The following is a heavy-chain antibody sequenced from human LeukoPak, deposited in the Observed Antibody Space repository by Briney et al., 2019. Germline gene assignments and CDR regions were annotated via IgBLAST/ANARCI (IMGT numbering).Heavy chain of an antibody. CDR2: INPSGGST. Sequence: ASVKVSCKASGYTFTSYYMHWVRQAPGQGLEWMGIINPSGGSTSYAQKFQGRVTMTRDTSTSIVYMELSSLRSEDTAVYYCARGDCSSTSCYPPLGWFDPWGQGTLVTVSS. D-gene: IGHD2-2*01. CDR3: ARGDCSSTSCYPPLGWFDP. CDR1: GYTFTSYY. V-gene: IGHV1-46*01. J-gene: IGHJ5*02.